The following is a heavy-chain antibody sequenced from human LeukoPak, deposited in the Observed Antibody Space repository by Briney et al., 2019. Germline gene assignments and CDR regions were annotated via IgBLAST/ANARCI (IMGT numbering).Heavy chain of an antibody. Sequence: GASVKVSCTASGGTFSSYAISWVRQAPGQGLEWMGGIIPIFGTANYAQKFQGRVTITADESTSTAYMELSSLRSEDTAVYYCARGSFGYSYGHYYYYGVDVWGQGTTVTVSS. D-gene: IGHD5-18*01. J-gene: IGHJ6*02. CDR2: IIPIFGTA. CDR3: ARGSFGYSYGHYYYYGVDV. CDR1: GGTFSSYA. V-gene: IGHV1-69*13.